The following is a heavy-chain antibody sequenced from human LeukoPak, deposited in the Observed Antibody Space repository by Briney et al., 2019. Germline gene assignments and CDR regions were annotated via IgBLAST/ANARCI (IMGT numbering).Heavy chain of an antibody. Sequence: GGSLRLSCAASGLTFSSYAMSWVRQAPGKGLEWVSAISGSGGSTYYADSVKGRFTISRDNSKNTLYLQMNGLRAEDTAVYYCAKEGGGYQLLPFDYWGQGTLVTVSS. CDR1: GLTFSSYA. CDR3: AKEGGGYQLLPFDY. V-gene: IGHV3-23*01. D-gene: IGHD2-2*01. CDR2: ISGSGGST. J-gene: IGHJ4*02.